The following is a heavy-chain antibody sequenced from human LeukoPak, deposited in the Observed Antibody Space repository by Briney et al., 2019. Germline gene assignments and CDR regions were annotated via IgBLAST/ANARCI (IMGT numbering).Heavy chain of an antibody. CDR1: GFTFRSFV. CDR3: AKDLGYCSGGSCYPGLYYYYGMDV. J-gene: IGHJ6*02. V-gene: IGHV3-30*04. Sequence: GGSLRLSCAASGFTFRSFVMHWVRQAPGKGLEWVAAISYEDGSNKYYADSVKGRFTISRDNSKNTLYLQMNSLRAEDTAVYYCAKDLGYCSGGSCYPGLYYYYGMDVWGQGTTVTVSS. D-gene: IGHD2-15*01. CDR2: ISYEDGSNK.